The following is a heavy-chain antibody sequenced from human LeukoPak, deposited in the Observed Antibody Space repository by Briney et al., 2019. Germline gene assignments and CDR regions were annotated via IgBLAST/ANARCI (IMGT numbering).Heavy chain of an antibody. Sequence: GGSLRLSCAASGFTFSSYEMNWVRQAPGKGLEWVSYISSSGSTIYYADSVKGRFTISRDNAKNSLYLQMNSLRAEDTALYYCARVAGDYGDYGGGYYYYYYMDVWGKGTTVTVSS. D-gene: IGHD4-17*01. CDR3: ARVAGDYGDYGGGYYYYYYMDV. V-gene: IGHV3-48*03. J-gene: IGHJ6*03. CDR2: ISSSGSTI. CDR1: GFTFSSYE.